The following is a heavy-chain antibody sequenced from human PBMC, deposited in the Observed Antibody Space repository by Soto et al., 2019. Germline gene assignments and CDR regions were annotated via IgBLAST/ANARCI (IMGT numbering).Heavy chain of an antibody. D-gene: IGHD3-3*01. CDR1: GYTFTSYD. CDR3: ARLEKYYDFWSGYRGDAFDI. J-gene: IGHJ3*02. V-gene: IGHV1-8*01. Sequence: ASVKVSCKASGYTFTSYDINWVRQATGQGLEWMGWMNPNSGNTGYAQKFQGRVTMTRNTSISTAYMELSSLRSEDTAVYYFARLEKYYDFWSGYRGDAFDIWGQGTMVTVSS. CDR2: MNPNSGNT.